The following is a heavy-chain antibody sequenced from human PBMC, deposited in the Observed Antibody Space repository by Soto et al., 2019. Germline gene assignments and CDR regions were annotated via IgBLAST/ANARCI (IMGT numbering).Heavy chain of an antibody. D-gene: IGHD5-12*01. CDR3: AKGDNLGPKTGYAFDP. J-gene: IGHJ5*02. V-gene: IGHV6-1*01. CDR2: TYSRSKWYN. CDR1: WDSFSSNTAS. Sequence: SQPLSLTCSISWDSFSSNTASCNCVRQSPSRGLEWLGRTYSRSKWYNDYAVSVKSRIIINPDTSKNQFSLQLNSVTPEDTAVYYCAKGDNLGPKTGYAFDPWGQGILVTVSS.